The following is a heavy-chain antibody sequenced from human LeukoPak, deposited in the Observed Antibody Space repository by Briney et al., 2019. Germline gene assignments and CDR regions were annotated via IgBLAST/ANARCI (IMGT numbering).Heavy chain of an antibody. CDR1: GGSFSNYNYY. CDR2: IHYVGST. Sequence: SETLSLTCTVSGGSFSNYNYYWGWIRQSPGKGLEWIGSIHYVGSTYYNPSLKSRVTISVDTSKNQFSLNLSSVTAADTAVYYCARQNNFDFWSGFFDYWGLGALVTVSS. J-gene: IGHJ4*02. V-gene: IGHV4-39*01. D-gene: IGHD3-3*01. CDR3: ARQNNFDFWSGFFDY.